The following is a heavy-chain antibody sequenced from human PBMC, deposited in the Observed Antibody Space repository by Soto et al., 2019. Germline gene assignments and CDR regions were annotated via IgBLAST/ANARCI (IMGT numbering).Heavy chain of an antibody. J-gene: IGHJ4*02. CDR2: IYYSGST. V-gene: IGHV4-31*03. CDR3: ARDLTSSGSYKF. D-gene: IGHD1-26*01. Sequence: SETLSLTCTVSGGSISSGGYYWSWIRQHPGKGLEWIGYIYYSGSTYYNPSLKSRVTISVDTSKNQFSLKLSSVTAADTAVYYCARDLTSSGSYKFWGQGTLVTVSS. CDR1: GGSISSGGYY.